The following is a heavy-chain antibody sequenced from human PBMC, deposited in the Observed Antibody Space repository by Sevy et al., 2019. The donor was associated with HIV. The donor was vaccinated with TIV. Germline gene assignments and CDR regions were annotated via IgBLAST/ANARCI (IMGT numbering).Heavy chain of an antibody. CDR1: GSSFESFA. V-gene: IGHV3-21*04. D-gene: IGHD3-10*01. Sequence: GGSLRLSCAASGSSFESFAMNWVRQAPGKGLEWVAYISKSSSYIYYEDSVQGRFTISRDNAQNSLFLQMNSLGAEDTAICYCTRGSGIDYYEKGMDLWGQGTTVTVSS. J-gene: IGHJ6*02. CDR3: TRGSGIDYYEKGMDL. CDR2: ISKSSSYI.